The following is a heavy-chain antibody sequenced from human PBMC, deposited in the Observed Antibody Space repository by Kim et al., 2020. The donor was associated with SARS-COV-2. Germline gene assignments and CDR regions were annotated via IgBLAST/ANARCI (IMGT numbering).Heavy chain of an antibody. Sequence: SETLSLTCTVSGGSISSYYWSWIRQPPGKGLEWIGYIYYSGSTNYNPSLKSRVTISVDTSKNQFSLKLSSVTAADTAVYYCARGRLLGYSYEGAVQEFDYWGQGTLVTVSS. J-gene: IGHJ4*02. V-gene: IGHV4-59*01. CDR1: GGSISSYY. CDR2: IYYSGST. D-gene: IGHD5-18*01. CDR3: ARGRLLGYSYEGAVQEFDY.